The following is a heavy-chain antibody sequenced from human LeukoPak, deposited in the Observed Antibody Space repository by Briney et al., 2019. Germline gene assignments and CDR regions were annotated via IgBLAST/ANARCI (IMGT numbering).Heavy chain of an antibody. D-gene: IGHD4-17*01. V-gene: IGHV3-30*02. CDR2: IRYDGSNK. CDR1: GFTFSTFP. CDR3: AKDLARRRGYGDLNY. Sequence: PGGSLRLSCAASGFTFSTFPMHWVRQAPGKGLEWVAFIRYDGSNKYYADSVKGRFTISRDNSKNTLYLQMNSLRAEDTAVYYCAKDLARRRGYGDLNYWGQGTLVTVSS. J-gene: IGHJ4*02.